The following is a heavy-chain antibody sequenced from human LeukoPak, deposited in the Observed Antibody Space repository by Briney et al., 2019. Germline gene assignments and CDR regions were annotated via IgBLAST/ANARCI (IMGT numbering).Heavy chain of an antibody. V-gene: IGHV3-30*02. D-gene: IGHD2-21*01. CDR3: APRVVVIAAPFYY. J-gene: IGHJ4*02. CDR2: MRYDGSNR. Sequence: GGSLTLSCIASGFTFSSYGMHWVLQAPGKGLEWVGFMRYDGSNRYYADSVKGRLTNSRDNSKNTLYLQKNSLRAEETAVYYCAPRVVVIAAPFYYWGQGTLITVS. CDR1: GFTFSSYG.